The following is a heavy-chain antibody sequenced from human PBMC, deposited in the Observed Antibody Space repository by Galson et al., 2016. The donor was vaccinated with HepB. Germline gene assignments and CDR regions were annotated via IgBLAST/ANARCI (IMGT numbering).Heavy chain of an antibody. V-gene: IGHV3-23*01. Sequence: SLRLSCAASGFTFSNYGMSWVRQAPGKGLEWVASISTRRTTYYSDSVQGRFTISRDNSNNTLYLQMNGLRAEDTAVHYCAKERLVRRIFDHWGQGTLLTVSS. J-gene: IGHJ4*02. CDR1: GFTFSNYG. CDR2: ISTRRTT. D-gene: IGHD1-1*01. CDR3: AKERLVRRIFDH.